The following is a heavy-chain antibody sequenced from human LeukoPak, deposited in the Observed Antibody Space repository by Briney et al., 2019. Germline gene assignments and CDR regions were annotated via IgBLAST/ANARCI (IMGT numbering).Heavy chain of an antibody. V-gene: IGHV3-30*02. D-gene: IGHD2-15*01. CDR2: IRYDGSNT. CDR3: AKRSRYCSGGSCYSGGLLSY. J-gene: IGHJ4*02. Sequence: GGSLRLSCAASGFTFSSYGMHWVRQAPGKGLEWVAFIRYDGSNTYHADSVKGRFTTSRDNSKITLYLQMNSLRAEDTAVYYCAKRSRYCSGGSCYSGGLLSYWGQGTLVTVSS. CDR1: GFTFSSYG.